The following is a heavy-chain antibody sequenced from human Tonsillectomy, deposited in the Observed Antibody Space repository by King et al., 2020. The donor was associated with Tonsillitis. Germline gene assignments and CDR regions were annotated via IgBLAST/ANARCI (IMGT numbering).Heavy chain of an antibody. Sequence: QLVQSGGGLVQPGRSLRLSCAASSFTFDNYAMHWVRQAPGKGLEWVSGITWDSGIIAYADSVKGRFTISRDNAKNSVYLQMNSLGPEDTALYYCAKAGGAGYTSSWESDDSWGQGNLVTVAS. J-gene: IGHJ5*01. CDR1: SFTFDNYA. D-gene: IGHD6-13*01. CDR2: ITWDSGII. V-gene: IGHV3-9*01. CDR3: AKAGGAGYTSSWESDDS.